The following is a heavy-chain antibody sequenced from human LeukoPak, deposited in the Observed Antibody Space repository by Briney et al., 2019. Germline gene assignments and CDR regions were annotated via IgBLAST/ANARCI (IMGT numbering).Heavy chain of an antibody. CDR1: GFTIASFY. J-gene: IGHJ4*01. Sequence: RGCLRLSCVAPGFTIASFYMSWGCPAPRGGRGWVANIDEAGKDRYYADSVQGRFTISRDNTKNSVFLDMTSLRVEDTATYFCARASPGVVFNYFDDWGQGALVPVYS. CDR2: IDEAGKDR. D-gene: IGHD2-15*01. CDR3: ARASPGVVFNYFDD. V-gene: IGHV3-7*01.